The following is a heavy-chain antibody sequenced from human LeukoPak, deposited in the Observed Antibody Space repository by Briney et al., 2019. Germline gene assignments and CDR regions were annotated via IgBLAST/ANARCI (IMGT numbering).Heavy chain of an antibody. CDR1: GGSFSDYY. V-gene: IGHV4-34*01. CDR3: ARGPLYYYDSSGYYYDY. Sequence: SETLSLTCAVYGGSFSDYYWSWIRQPPGKGLEWIGEINHSGSTNYNPSLKSRVTISVDTSKNQFSLKLSSMTAADTAVYYCARGPLYYYDSSGYYYDYWGQGTLVTVSS. J-gene: IGHJ4*02. D-gene: IGHD3-22*01. CDR2: INHSGST.